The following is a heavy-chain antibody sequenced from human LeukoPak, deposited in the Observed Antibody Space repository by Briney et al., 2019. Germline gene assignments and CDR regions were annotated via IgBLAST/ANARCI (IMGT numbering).Heavy chain of an antibody. CDR3: AGALMSPFDP. D-gene: IGHD2-8*01. CDR2: ISYDGSNK. J-gene: IGHJ5*02. Sequence: GSLRLSCAASGFTFSSYAMNWVRQAPGKGLEWVAVISYDGSNKYYADSVKGRFTISRDNSKNTLYLQMNSLRAEDTAVYYCAGALMSPFDPWGQGTLVTVSS. CDR1: GFTFSSYA. V-gene: IGHV3-30*01.